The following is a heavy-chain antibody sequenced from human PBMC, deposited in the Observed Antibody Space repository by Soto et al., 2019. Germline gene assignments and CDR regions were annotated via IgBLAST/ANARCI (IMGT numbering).Heavy chain of an antibody. V-gene: IGHV3-74*01. J-gene: IGHJ6*02. Sequence: GGSLRLSCAASGFSFSDYSMNWVRQAPGKGLEWVSLINNDGSHITYADAVKGRFTISRDNAKNTLYLQMNSLRAEDTAVYYCARGYCSSTSCDCYYAMDVWGQGATVTVSS. CDR3: ARGYCSSTSCDCYYAMDV. D-gene: IGHD2-2*01. CDR1: GFSFSDYS. CDR2: INNDGSHI.